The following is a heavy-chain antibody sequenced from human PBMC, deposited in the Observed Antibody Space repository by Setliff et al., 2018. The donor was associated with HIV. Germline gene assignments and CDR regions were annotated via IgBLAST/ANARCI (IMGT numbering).Heavy chain of an antibody. D-gene: IGHD3-3*01. J-gene: IGHJ4*02. Sequence: PSETLSLTCSVSGASNSSGGYYWSWIRQPPGKGLEWIGSIFYSGSTDYNPSPKSRVTISVDTSKNQFSLKLSSVTAADTAVYYCARVRRDDFWTGPFVYWGQGTLVTVPQ. CDR2: IFYSGST. CDR3: ARVRRDDFWTGPFVY. V-gene: IGHV4-39*07. CDR1: GASNSSGGYY.